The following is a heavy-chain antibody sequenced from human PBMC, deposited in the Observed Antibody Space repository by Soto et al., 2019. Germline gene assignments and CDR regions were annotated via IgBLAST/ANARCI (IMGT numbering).Heavy chain of an antibody. CDR2: IIPIFGTA. Sequence: QVQLVQSGAEVKKPGSSVKVSCKASGGTFSSYTISWVRQAPGQGLEWMGGIIPIFGTANYAQKFQGRVTITADESTSTAYMELSSLRSEYTAVYYCARDSRRGGYFSAFDIWGQGTMVTVSS. J-gene: IGHJ3*02. CDR1: GGTFSSYT. V-gene: IGHV1-69*01. D-gene: IGHD3-22*01. CDR3: ARDSRRGGYFSAFDI.